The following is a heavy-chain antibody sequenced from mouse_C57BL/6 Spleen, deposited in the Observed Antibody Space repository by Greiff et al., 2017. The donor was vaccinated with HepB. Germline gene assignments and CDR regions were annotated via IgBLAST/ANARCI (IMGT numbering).Heavy chain of an antibody. CDR3: AREEVLRLYAMDY. Sequence: QVQLQQPGAELVKPGASVKLSCKASGYTFTSYWMHWVKQRPGQGLEWIGMIHPNSGSTNYNEKFKSKATLTVDKSSSTAYMQLSSLTSEDSAVYDCAREEVLRLYAMDYWGQGTSVTVSS. CDR2: IHPNSGST. D-gene: IGHD2-12*01. CDR1: GYTFTSYW. J-gene: IGHJ4*01. V-gene: IGHV1-64*01.